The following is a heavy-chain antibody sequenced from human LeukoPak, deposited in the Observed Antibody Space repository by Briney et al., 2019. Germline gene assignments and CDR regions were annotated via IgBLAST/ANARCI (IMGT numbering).Heavy chain of an antibody. Sequence: GGSLRLSCAASGFTFSSYAIGWVRQAPGKGLEWVSVISGSGGNTYYADSVKGRFTISRDNSKSTLFLQMNSLRDEDTSVYYCAKDGDGGSYYVLFDYWGQGALVTVSS. V-gene: IGHV3-23*01. CDR2: ISGSGGNT. CDR1: GFTFSSYA. D-gene: IGHD1-26*01. J-gene: IGHJ4*02. CDR3: AKDGDGGSYYVLFDY.